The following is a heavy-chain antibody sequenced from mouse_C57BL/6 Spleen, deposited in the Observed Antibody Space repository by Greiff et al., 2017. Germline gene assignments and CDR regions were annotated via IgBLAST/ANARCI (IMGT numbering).Heavy chain of an antibody. CDR2: ISYDGSN. CDR3: ARRDYVMDY. CDR1: GYSITSGYY. J-gene: IGHJ4*01. Sequence: EVKLQESGPGLVKPSQSLSLTCSVTGYSITSGYYWNWIRQFPGNKLEWMGYISYDGSNNYNPSLKNRISITRDTSKNQFFLKLNSVTTEDTATYYCARRDYVMDYWGQGTSVTVSS. V-gene: IGHV3-6*01.